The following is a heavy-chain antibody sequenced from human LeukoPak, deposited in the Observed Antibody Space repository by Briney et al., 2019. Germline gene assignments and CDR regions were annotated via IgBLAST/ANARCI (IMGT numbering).Heavy chain of an antibody. CDR1: GVTFRRYA. CDR2: ISYDGSNK. Sequence: PGGSLRLSCAASGVTFRRYAIHCVRQAPGKGLEWGAVISYDGSNKYYADSVKGRFTISRDNSKNTLYLQMNSLRAEDTAVYYCAKDRDSSSWSHYFDYWGQGTLVTVSS. V-gene: IGHV3-30*18. J-gene: IGHJ4*02. CDR3: AKDRDSSSWSHYFDY. D-gene: IGHD6-13*01.